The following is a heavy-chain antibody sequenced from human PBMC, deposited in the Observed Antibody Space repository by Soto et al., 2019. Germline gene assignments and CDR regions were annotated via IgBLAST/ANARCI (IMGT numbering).Heavy chain of an antibody. CDR2: IIPVFGIV. CDR3: ARGRIVVAVSSAYYGMDV. D-gene: IGHD6-19*01. CDR1: GGTLSNTA. Sequence: QVQLVQSGAEVKEPGSSVKVSCKASGGTLSNTAFSWVRQAPGQGLEWMGGIIPVFGIVNYAHNSQGRVVITADESTSTAYMELSSLRSEDTAVYYCARGRIVVAVSSAYYGMDVWGQGTTVTVSS. J-gene: IGHJ6*02. V-gene: IGHV1-69*01.